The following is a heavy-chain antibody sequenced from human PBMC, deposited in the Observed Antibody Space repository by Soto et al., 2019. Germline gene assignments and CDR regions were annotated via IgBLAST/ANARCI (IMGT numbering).Heavy chain of an antibody. CDR2: ISSSGSTI. CDR1: GFTFSDYY. J-gene: IGHJ3*02. CDR3: ARATSWGIAAAFDI. D-gene: IGHD6-13*01. Sequence: GGSLRLSCAASGFTFSDYYMSWIRQAPGKGLEWVSYISSSGSTIYYADSVKGRFTISRDNAKNSLYLQMNSLRAEDTAVYYCARATSWGIAAAFDIWGQGTMVTVSS. V-gene: IGHV3-11*01.